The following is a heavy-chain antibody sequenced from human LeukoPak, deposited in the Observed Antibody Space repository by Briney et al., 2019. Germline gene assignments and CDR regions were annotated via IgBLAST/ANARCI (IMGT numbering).Heavy chain of an antibody. Sequence: GGSLRLSCAASGFTFSRYAMHWVRQAPGKGLEWVAVISYDGSNKYYADSVKGRFTISRDSSKNTLYLQMNSLRAEDTAVYYCASHYDTSGYHYSDFRGQGTLVTVSS. J-gene: IGHJ4*02. CDR2: ISYDGSNK. CDR3: ASHYDTSGYHYSDF. D-gene: IGHD3-22*01. V-gene: IGHV3-30-3*01. CDR1: GFTFSRYA.